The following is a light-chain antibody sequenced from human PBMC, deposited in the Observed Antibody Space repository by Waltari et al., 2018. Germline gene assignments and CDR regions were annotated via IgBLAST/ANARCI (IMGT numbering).Light chain of an antibody. CDR2: DVT. CDR1: GSDVGVNNY. J-gene: IGLJ3*02. Sequence: QSALTQPRPVPGSPGQSVTISCPGSGSDVGVNNYVSWYQQHPGKAPKVVSSDVTKRPAGVADRFSGARSGNSASLTISGLQAEDEADYYCCSYAGTWVFGGGTKLTVL. CDR3: CSYAGTWV. V-gene: IGLV2-11*01.